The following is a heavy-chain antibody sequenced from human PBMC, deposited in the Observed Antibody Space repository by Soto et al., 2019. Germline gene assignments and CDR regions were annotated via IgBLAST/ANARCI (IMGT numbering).Heavy chain of an antibody. CDR1: GGSISSYY. CDR2: IYYSGST. J-gene: IGHJ4*02. Sequence: SETLSLTCTVSGGSISSYYWSWIRQPPGKGLEWIGYIYYSGSTNYNPSLKSRVTISVDTSKNQFSLKLSSVTAADTAVYYCARAGYSNSWYTFDYWGQGTVVTVSS. CDR3: ARAGYSNSWYTFDY. D-gene: IGHD6-13*01. V-gene: IGHV4-59*08.